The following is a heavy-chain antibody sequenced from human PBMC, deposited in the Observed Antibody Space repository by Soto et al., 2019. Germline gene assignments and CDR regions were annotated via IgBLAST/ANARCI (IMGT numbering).Heavy chain of an antibody. Sequence: QLQLQESGPGLVKPSETLSLTCTVSGASMSSSDHYWGWIRQPPGKGLEWIGGIYNSGYTYYNPSLKSRVTISVDTSKNQFSLKLTSVTAADTAVYLRATSIGTRSGDYWGQGTLVTVSS. CDR2: IYNSGYT. V-gene: IGHV4-39*01. CDR3: ATSIGTRSGDY. CDR1: GASMSSSDHY. J-gene: IGHJ4*02. D-gene: IGHD6-6*01.